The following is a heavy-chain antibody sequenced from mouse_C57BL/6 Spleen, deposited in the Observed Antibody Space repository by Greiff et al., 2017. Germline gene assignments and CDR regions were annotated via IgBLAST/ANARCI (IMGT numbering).Heavy chain of an antibody. J-gene: IGHJ3*01. CDR1: GFSFNTYA. D-gene: IGHD4-1*01. V-gene: IGHV10-1*01. Sequence: EVKLMESGGGLVQPQGSLKLSCAASGFSFNTYAMNWVRQAPGKGLEWVARIRSKSNNYATYYADSVKDRFTISRYDSESMLYLQMNNLKTEDTAMYYWVRHNWDVAYWGQGTLVTVSA. CDR2: IRSKSNNYAT. CDR3: VRHNWDVAY.